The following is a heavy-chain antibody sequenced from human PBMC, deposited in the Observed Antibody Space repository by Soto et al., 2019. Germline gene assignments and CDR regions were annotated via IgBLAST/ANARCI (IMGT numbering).Heavy chain of an antibody. CDR2: IVVGSNNR. J-gene: IGHJ6*02. Sequence: QMQLVQSGPEVKKPGTSVKVSCKSSGITFNRSAIQWVRQARGQRLEWVGWIVVGSNNRDYAQKFQERVTITSDMSTSTVYMELGSLSSEDTAVYYCAAVQESPYSMGIWGQGTTVTVSS. CDR1: GITFNRSA. D-gene: IGHD2-15*01. CDR3: AAVQESPYSMGI. V-gene: IGHV1-58*02.